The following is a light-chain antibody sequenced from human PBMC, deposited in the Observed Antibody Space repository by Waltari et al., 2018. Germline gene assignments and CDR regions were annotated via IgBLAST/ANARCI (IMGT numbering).Light chain of an antibody. J-gene: IGLJ2*01. V-gene: IGLV1-47*01. CDR2: RKN. Sequence: QSVLTQPPSASGTPGQRVTLSCSGRRSNIGSNSVYWYQQHTGTAPKLLIYRKNQRPSGVPARFSGSKSGTSASLAISGLRSEDEADYYCPAWDDSLSGPCVVFGGGTKLTVL. CDR3: PAWDDSLSGPCVV. CDR1: RSNIGSNS.